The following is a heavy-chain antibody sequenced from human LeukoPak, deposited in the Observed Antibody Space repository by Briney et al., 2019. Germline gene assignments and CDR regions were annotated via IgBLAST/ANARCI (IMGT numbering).Heavy chain of an antibody. J-gene: IGHJ5*02. V-gene: IGHV1-69*06. Sequence: AASVTVSCKASGGTFSSYAISWVRQAPGQGLEWMGGIIPIFGTANYAQKFQGRVTITADKSTSTAYMELSSLRSEDTAVYYCARPSYDILTGYYRSWFDPWGQGTLVTVSS. CDR2: IIPIFGTA. D-gene: IGHD3-9*01. CDR3: ARPSYDILTGYYRSWFDP. CDR1: GGTFSSYA.